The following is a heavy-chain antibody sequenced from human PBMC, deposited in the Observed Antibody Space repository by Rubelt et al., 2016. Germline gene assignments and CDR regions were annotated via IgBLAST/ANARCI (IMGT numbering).Heavy chain of an antibody. D-gene: IGHD2-2*02. Sequence: QLQLQESGPGLVKPSETLSLTCTVSGGSISSSSYYWGWIRQPPGKGLEWIGSIYYSGSTYYNSSLMCVGTIYGDTSKNQFSLKLSLGTAAAPAVDYCVGDGSSTSCDTDYYGMDVWGQGTTVTVSS. V-gene: IGHV4-39*01. J-gene: IGHJ6*02. CDR3: VGDGSSTSCDTDYYGMDV. CDR1: GGSISSSSYY. CDR2: IYYSGST.